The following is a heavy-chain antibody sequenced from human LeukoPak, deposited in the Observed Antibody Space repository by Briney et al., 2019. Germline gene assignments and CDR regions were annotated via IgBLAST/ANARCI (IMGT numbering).Heavy chain of an antibody. CDR2: INPNSGGT. CDR3: AREYYDILTGSAASNWFDP. J-gene: IGHJ5*02. Sequence: ASVKVSCTASGYTFTGYYMHWVRQAPGQGLEWMGWINPNSGGTNYAQKFQGRVTMTRDTPISTAYMELSRLRSDDTAVYYCAREYYDILTGSAASNWFDPWGQGTLVTVSS. CDR1: GYTFTGYY. V-gene: IGHV1-2*02. D-gene: IGHD3-9*01.